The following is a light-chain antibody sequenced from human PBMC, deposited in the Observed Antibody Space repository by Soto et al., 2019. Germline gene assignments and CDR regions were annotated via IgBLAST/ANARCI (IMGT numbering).Light chain of an antibody. J-gene: IGKJ3*01. CDR1: QSVSNNY. V-gene: IGKV3-20*01. Sequence: EIVLTQSPGTLSLSPGERATLSCRASQSVSNNYLAWYQQKPGQAPRLLIYGASSRATGIPDGFSGSGSESYFTLTISRLEPEDFAVYYCQQYGSSPLITFGPGTKVDIK. CDR2: GAS. CDR3: QQYGSSPLIT.